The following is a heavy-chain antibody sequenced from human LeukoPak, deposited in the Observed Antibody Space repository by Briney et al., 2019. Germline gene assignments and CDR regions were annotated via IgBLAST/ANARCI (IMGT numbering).Heavy chain of an antibody. J-gene: IGHJ4*02. CDR1: GYTFTSYG. V-gene: IGHV1-18*04. CDR3: ARLRLDIVVVPAAEYYFDY. CDR2: ISAYKGNT. Sequence: ASVKVSCKASGYTFTSYGISWVRQAPGQGLEWMGWISAYKGNTNYAQKLQGRVTMTTDTSTSTAYMELRSLRSDDTAVYYCARLRLDIVVVPAAEYYFDYWGQGTLVTVSS. D-gene: IGHD2-2*03.